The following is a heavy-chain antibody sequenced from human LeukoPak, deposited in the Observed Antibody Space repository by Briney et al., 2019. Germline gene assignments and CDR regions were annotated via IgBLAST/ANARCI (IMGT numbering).Heavy chain of an antibody. D-gene: IGHD3-22*01. Sequence: GGSLRLSCAASGFTFSSYAMSWVRQAPGKGPEWVSAISGSGGSTYYADSVKGRFTISRDNSKNTLYLQMNSLRAEDTAVYYCAKALNSYYYDSSGYVLDYWGQGTLVTVSS. J-gene: IGHJ4*02. CDR1: GFTFSSYA. CDR3: AKALNSYYYDSSGYVLDY. V-gene: IGHV3-23*01. CDR2: ISGSGGST.